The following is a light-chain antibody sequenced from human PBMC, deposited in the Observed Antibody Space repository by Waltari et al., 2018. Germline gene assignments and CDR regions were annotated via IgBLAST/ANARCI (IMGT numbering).Light chain of an antibody. Sequence: DIVMTQSPLSLPVTPGEPASISCRSSQSLLHSNGYNYLDWYLQKPGQSPHLLIYLGSNRASGVPGRFSGTGSGTDFTLKISRVEAEDVGVYYCMQTLQAPLTFGPGTKVDIK. CDR2: LGS. J-gene: IGKJ3*01. CDR3: MQTLQAPLT. CDR1: QSLLHSNGYNY. V-gene: IGKV2-28*01.